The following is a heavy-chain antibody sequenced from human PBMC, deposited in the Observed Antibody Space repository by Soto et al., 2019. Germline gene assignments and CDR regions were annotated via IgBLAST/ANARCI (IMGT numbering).Heavy chain of an antibody. CDR1: GFTFSSYA. J-gene: IGHJ6*03. V-gene: IGHV3-23*01. CDR2: ISGSVGST. Sequence: GGSLRLSCAASGFTFSSYAMSWVRQAPGKGLEWVSAISGSVGSTYYTDSVKGRFTISRANSKNTLYLQMNSLRAEDTAVYYCAKDVTKWLGHYYYYYYMDVWGKGTTVTVSS. CDR3: AKDVTKWLGHYYYYYYMDV. D-gene: IGHD6-19*01.